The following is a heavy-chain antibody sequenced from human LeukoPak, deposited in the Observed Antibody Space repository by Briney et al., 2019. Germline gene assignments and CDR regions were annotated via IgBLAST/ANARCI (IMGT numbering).Heavy chain of an antibody. CDR1: GGSISSYY. V-gene: IGHV4-59*01. CDR3: ARSPLSYDSSGYSFDY. Sequence: SETLSLTCTVSGGSISSYYWSWLRQPPGKGLEWIGYIYYSGSTNYNPSLKSRVTISVDTSKNQFSLKLSSVTAADTAVYYCARSPLSYDSSGYSFDYWGQGTLVTVSS. J-gene: IGHJ4*02. CDR2: IYYSGST. D-gene: IGHD3-22*01.